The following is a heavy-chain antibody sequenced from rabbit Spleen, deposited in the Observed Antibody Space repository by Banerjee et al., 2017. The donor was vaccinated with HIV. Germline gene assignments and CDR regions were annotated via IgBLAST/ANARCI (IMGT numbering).Heavy chain of an antibody. J-gene: IGHJ6*01. Sequence: QSLEESGGDLVKPGASLTLTCTASGFSFNSGYDMCWVRQAPGKGLEWVACAYAGSSGSTYYASGAKGRFTISKTSSTTVTLQMTSLTVADTATYFCARDVVGRAGDTHGYGTGLKLWGQGTLVTVS. CDR1: GFSFNSGYD. D-gene: IGHD7-1*01. V-gene: IGHV1S40*01. CDR3: ARDVVGRAGDTHGYGTGLKL. CDR2: AYAGSSGST.